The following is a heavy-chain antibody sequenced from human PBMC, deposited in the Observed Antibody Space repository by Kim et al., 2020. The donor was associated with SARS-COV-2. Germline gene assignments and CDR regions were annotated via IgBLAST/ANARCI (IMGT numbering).Heavy chain of an antibody. D-gene: IGHD2-15*01. CDR2: IYFSGVT. CDR1: GGSISSGAYY. CDR3: ARYIARTRPGGGGCDI. J-gene: IGHJ3*02. V-gene: IGHV4-31*03. Sequence: SETLSLTCTVSGGSISSGAYYWSWIRQHPGKRLECIGYIYFSGVTYYNPSLKRRVIISVDTSKIQLSLKLSSVPAADSAIYYCARYIARTRPGGGGCDIWGQGTMVSFAS.